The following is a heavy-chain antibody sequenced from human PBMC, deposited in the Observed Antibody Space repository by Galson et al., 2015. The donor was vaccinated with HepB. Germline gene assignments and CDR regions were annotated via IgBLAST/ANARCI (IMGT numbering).Heavy chain of an antibody. V-gene: IGHV3-11*01. D-gene: IGHD3-22*01. CDR1: GFTFNDYY. Sequence: SLRLSCAASGFTFNDYYMSWIRQAPGKGLEWVSYISSSGSTIYYADSVKGRFTISRDNAKNSLYLQMNSLRAEDTAVYYCARDFGTMIGYWYFDLWGRGTLVTVSS. CDR2: ISSSGSTI. CDR3: ARDFGTMIGYWYFDL. J-gene: IGHJ2*01.